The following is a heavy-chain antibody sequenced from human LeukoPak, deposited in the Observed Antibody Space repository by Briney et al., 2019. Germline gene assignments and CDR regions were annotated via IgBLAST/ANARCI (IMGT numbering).Heavy chain of an antibody. Sequence: PSETLSLTCAVYGGSFSGYYWSWIRQPPGKGLEWIGEINHSGSTNYNPSLKSRVTISVDTSKNQFSLKLSSVTAADTAVYYCATLTTVTKRGWFDPWGQGTLVTVSS. CDR2: INHSGST. D-gene: IGHD4-17*01. J-gene: IGHJ5*02. V-gene: IGHV4-34*01. CDR3: ATLTTVTKRGWFDP. CDR1: GGSFSGYY.